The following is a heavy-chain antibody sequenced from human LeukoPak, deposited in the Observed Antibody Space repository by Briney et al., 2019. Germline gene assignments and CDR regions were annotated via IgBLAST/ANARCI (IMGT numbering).Heavy chain of an antibody. CDR2: ISGSGGST. CDR3: AKDIRDYDFWSGYFDY. D-gene: IGHD3-3*01. CDR1: GFTFSSYA. J-gene: IGHJ4*02. Sequence: GGSLRLSCAASGFTFSSYAMSWVRQAPGKGLEWVSAISGSGGSTYYADSVKGRFTISRDNSKNTLYLQMNSLSAEDTAVYYCAKDIRDYDFWSGYFDYWGQGTLVTVSS. V-gene: IGHV3-23*01.